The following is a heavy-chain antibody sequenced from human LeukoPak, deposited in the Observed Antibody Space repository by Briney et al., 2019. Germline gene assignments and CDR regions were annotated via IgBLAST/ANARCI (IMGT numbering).Heavy chain of an antibody. D-gene: IGHD6-19*01. V-gene: IGHV5-51*01. CDR2: IYPSDSDT. CDR1: GYSFTTYW. CDR3: ARSDSSGWPFDY. Sequence: GESLKISCKGSGYSFTTYWIGWVRQMPGKGLEWMGIIYPSDSDTKYSPSFQGQVTTSADKSISTAYLQWSSLKASDTAIYYCARSDSSGWPFDYWGQGTLVTVSS. J-gene: IGHJ4*02.